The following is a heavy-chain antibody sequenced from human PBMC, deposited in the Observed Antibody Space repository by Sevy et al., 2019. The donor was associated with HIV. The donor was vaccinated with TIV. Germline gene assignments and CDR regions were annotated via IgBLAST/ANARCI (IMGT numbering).Heavy chain of an antibody. CDR3: ARERQLVLDY. CDR2: IYYSGST. Sequence: SETLSLTCTVSGGSISNYYWSWIRQPPGKGLEWIGYIYYSGSTNYNPSLKSRVTISVDTSKNQFSLKLSSVTAADTAVYYCARERQLVLDYWGQGTLVTSPQ. V-gene: IGHV4-59*01. CDR1: GGSISNYY. J-gene: IGHJ4*02. D-gene: IGHD6-13*01.